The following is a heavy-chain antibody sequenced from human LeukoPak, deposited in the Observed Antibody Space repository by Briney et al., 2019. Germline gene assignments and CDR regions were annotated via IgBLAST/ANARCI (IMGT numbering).Heavy chain of an antibody. CDR1: GFTFSNYW. CDR2: IKHDGSEK. Sequence: GGSLRLSCAASGFTFSNYWMYWVRQAPGKGLEWVAFIKHDGSEKYYVDSLKGRFTISRDNAKNSLSLQMHSLRAEDTAVYYCARDFHAASCDYWGQGTLVTVSS. CDR3: ARDFHAASCDY. D-gene: IGHD2-15*01. V-gene: IGHV3-7*01. J-gene: IGHJ4*02.